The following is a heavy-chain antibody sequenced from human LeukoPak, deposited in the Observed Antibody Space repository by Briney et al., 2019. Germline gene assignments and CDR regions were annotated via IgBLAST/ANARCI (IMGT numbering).Heavy chain of an antibody. J-gene: IGHJ4*02. V-gene: IGHV4-34*01. CDR1: GGSFSGYY. D-gene: IGHD4-23*01. CDR2: INHSGST. CDR3: ARVSVYGGNSFDY. Sequence: PSETLSLTCAVYGGSFSGYYWSWIRQPPGKGLEWIGEINHSGSTYYNPSLKSRVTISVDRSKNQFSLKLSSVTAADTAVYYCARVSVYGGNSFDYWGQGTLVTVSS.